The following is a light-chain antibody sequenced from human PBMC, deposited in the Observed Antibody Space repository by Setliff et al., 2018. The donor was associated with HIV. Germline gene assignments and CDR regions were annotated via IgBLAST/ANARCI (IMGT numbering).Light chain of an antibody. Sequence: QRVTISCSGSSSNIGSNYVYWYQQLPGTAPKLLIYRNNQRPSGVPDRFSGSKSGTSASLAISGLRSEYEADYYCAAWDDSLSGWVFGGGTKVTVL. J-gene: IGLJ3*02. V-gene: IGLV1-47*01. CDR2: RNN. CDR1: SSNIGSNY. CDR3: AAWDDSLSGWV.